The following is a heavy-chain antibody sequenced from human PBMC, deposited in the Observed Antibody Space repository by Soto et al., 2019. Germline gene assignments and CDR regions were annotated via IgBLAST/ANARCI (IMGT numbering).Heavy chain of an antibody. D-gene: IGHD3-10*01. CDR1: GFTFGTTD. Sequence: GGSLRLSCAASGFTFGTTDMSWVRQAPGEGLEWVSTIDGSGGITYYADSVKGRFTISRDNSRNTVYLQMNSLRGDDTALYYCVKNSAWFNTWGQGALVTVYS. V-gene: IGHV3-23*01. CDR2: IDGSGGIT. J-gene: IGHJ5*02. CDR3: VKNSAWFNT.